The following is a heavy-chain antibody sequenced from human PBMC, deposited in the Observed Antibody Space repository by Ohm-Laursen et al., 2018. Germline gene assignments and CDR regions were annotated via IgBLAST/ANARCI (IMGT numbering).Heavy chain of an antibody. Sequence: SLRLSCAASGFTFSGYAMSWVRQAPGKGLEWVSVATGSGRYTYYRDSVKGRFTISRDNSKNTLYLQMNSLRAEDTAIYYCVKGRLAGAFDYWGQGTLVTVSS. J-gene: IGHJ4*02. CDR2: ATGSGRYT. V-gene: IGHV3-23*01. D-gene: IGHD2-15*01. CDR1: GFTFSGYA. CDR3: VKGRLAGAFDY.